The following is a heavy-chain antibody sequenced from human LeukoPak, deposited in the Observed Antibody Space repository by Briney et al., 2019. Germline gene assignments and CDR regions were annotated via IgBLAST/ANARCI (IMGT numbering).Heavy chain of an antibody. V-gene: IGHV3-11*04. CDR2: ISSSGSTI. Sequence: RSGGSLRLSCAASGFTFSDYYMSWIRQAPGKGLEWVSYISSSGSTIYYADSVKGRFTISRDNAKNSLYLQMNSLRAEDTAVYYCARAYCSSTSCYVVYFQHWGQSTLVTVSS. D-gene: IGHD2-2*01. CDR1: GFTFSDYY. CDR3: ARAYCSSTSCYVVYFQH. J-gene: IGHJ1*01.